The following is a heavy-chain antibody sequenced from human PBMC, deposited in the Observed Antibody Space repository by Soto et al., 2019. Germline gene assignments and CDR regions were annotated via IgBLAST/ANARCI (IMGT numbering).Heavy chain of an antibody. CDR2: TYYTGRT. CDR1: GYSIFGFY. D-gene: IGHD3-3*01. J-gene: IGHJ6*03. Sequence: SVTLSLTCTFPGYSIFGFYWSWISKATGKGLEWIGYTYYTGRTDYNPSLKSRVTMSVDTSKNKFSLELTSVTAADTAVYYCARNQAGTVFGLPTHFYYMDVWGKGTTVT. V-gene: IGHV4-59*01. CDR3: ARNQAGTVFGLPTHFYYMDV.